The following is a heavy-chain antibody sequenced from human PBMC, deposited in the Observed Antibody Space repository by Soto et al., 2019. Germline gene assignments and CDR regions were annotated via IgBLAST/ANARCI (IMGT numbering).Heavy chain of an antibody. J-gene: IGHJ6*02. CDR1: GFTFSSYA. CDR2: ISYDGSNK. CDR3: ARGQYYDFWSGYFTDYGMDV. Sequence: HPGGSLRLSCAASGFTFSSYAMHWVRQAPGKGLEWVAVISYDGSNKYYADSVKGRFTISRDNSKNTLYLQMNSLRAEDTAVYYCARGQYYDFWSGYFTDYGMDVWGQGTTVTVSS. V-gene: IGHV3-30-3*01. D-gene: IGHD3-3*01.